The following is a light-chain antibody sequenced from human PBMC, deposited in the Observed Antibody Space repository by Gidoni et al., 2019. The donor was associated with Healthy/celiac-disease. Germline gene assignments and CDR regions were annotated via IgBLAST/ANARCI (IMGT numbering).Light chain of an antibody. V-gene: IGLV3-1*01. J-gene: IGLJ2*01. CDR2: QDS. Sequence: SYEPTQPPSVSVSPGQTASITCSGDKLGDKYACWYQQKPGQSPVLVIYQDSKRHSGIPERFSGSNSGNTATLTISGTQAMDEADYYCQAWDSSTVVFGGGTKLTVL. CDR1: KLGDKY. CDR3: QAWDSSTVV.